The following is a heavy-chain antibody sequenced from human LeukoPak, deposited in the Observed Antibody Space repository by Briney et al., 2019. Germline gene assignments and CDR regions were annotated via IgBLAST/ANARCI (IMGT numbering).Heavy chain of an antibody. Sequence: GESLQISCKGPGFNFTNYWIAWVRQMPGKGLEWMGVIYARDSETSYRPSFQGHITMSVDRSRSTAYLQWSSLKASDTAMYYCARHLDTVVTPGSAFDIWGQGTMVTVSS. CDR2: IYARDSET. D-gene: IGHD4-23*01. V-gene: IGHV5-51*01. J-gene: IGHJ3*02. CDR1: GFNFTNYW. CDR3: ARHLDTVVTPGSAFDI.